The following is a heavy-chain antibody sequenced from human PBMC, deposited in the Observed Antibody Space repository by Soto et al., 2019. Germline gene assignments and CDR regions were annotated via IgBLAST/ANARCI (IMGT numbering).Heavy chain of an antibody. Sequence: ASVKVSCKASGYTFTSYAMHWVRQAPGQRLEWMGWINAGNGNTKYSQKFQGRVTITADKSTSTAYMELSSLRSEDTAVYYCARLYYYDSSGYYAAHWGQGTLVTVSS. D-gene: IGHD3-22*01. V-gene: IGHV1-3*01. J-gene: IGHJ4*02. CDR3: ARLYYYDSSGYYAAH. CDR1: GYTFTSYA. CDR2: INAGNGNT.